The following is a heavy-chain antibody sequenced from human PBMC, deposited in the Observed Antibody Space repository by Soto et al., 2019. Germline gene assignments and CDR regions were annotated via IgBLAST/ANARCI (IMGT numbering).Heavy chain of an antibody. CDR3: ASRISASGRGWDY. CDR1: GFTFSTYA. V-gene: IGHV3-23*01. Sequence: EVQLLESGGDLVQPGGSLRLSCAASGFTFSTYAMSWVRQAPGKGLEWVSAIANSGGSTFYTDSVRGRFTISRDNSKKTLYLQMNSLRAQDTAVYYCASRISASGRGWDYWGQGTLVTVSS. J-gene: IGHJ4*02. CDR2: IANSGGST. D-gene: IGHD6-13*01.